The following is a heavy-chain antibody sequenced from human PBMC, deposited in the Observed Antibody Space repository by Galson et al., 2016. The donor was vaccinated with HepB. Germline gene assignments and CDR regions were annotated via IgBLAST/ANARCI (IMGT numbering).Heavy chain of an antibody. CDR3: VRRASVGLFRYNYYGLDV. Sequence: CAVYGGSISGYYWSWIRQTPGMGLEWIGDTTQSGKTNYNPSLKSRVTISVDMSKNQFSLRLTSVTAADTAVYFCVRRASVGLFRYNYYGLDVWGQGSAVTVSS. CDR1: GGSISGYY. J-gene: IGHJ6*02. CDR2: TTQSGKT. D-gene: IGHD5-12*01. V-gene: IGHV4-34*01.